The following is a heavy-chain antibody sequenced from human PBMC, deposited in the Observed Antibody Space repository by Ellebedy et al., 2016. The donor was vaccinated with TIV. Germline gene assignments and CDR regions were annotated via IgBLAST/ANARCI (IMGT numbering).Heavy chain of an antibody. CDR1: GFTFSNAW. J-gene: IGHJ4*02. CDR3: ARDQNGDLDY. Sequence: PGGSLRLSCAASGFTFSNAWMSWVRQAPGKGLEWVALIWYDGSNKYYADSVKGRFTISRDNAKNSLYLQMNSLRDEDTAVYYCARDQNGDLDYWGQGTLVTVSS. D-gene: IGHD4-17*01. CDR2: IWYDGSNK. V-gene: IGHV3-33*08.